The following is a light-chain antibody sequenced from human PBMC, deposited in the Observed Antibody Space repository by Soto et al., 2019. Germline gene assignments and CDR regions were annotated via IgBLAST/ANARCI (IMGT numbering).Light chain of an antibody. CDR3: QQSNSLPFT. V-gene: IGKV1-12*01. CDR1: QGISTW. J-gene: IGKJ3*01. Sequence: IQMTESPASVSASVGDRVTITCRASQGISTWLAWYQQKRGKAPKLLIYTPSMLQSGVPSRFSGSGSGADFTLTISSLQPEDFATYYCQQSNSLPFTFGPGTKVDIK. CDR2: TPS.